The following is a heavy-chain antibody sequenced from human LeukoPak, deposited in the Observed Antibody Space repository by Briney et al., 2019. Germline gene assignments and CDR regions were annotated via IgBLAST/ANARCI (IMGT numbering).Heavy chain of an antibody. V-gene: IGHV4-30-2*01. CDR2: IYHSGST. CDR1: GGSISSGGYY. Sequence: SQTLSLTCTVSGGSISSGGYYWSWIRQPPGKGLEWIGYIYHSGSTYYNPSLKSRVTISVDRSKNQFSLKLSSVTAADTAVYYCARGLGGDYGELDYWGQGTLVTVSS. D-gene: IGHD4-17*01. CDR3: ARGLGGDYGELDY. J-gene: IGHJ4*02.